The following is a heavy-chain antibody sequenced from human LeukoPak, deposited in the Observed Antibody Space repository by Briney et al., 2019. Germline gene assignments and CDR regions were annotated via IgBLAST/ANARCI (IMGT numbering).Heavy chain of an antibody. CDR1: GYTFTGYY. CDR2: INPNSGGT. D-gene: IGHD2-21*02. J-gene: IGHJ4*02. Sequence: ASVKVSCKASGYTFTGYYVHWVRQAPGQGLEWMGWINPNSGGTNYAQKFQGRVTMTRDTSISTAYMELSRLRSDDTAVYYCARGPPRHIVVVTATHRGAFDYWGQGTLVTVSS. CDR3: ARGPPRHIVVVTATHRGAFDY. V-gene: IGHV1-2*02.